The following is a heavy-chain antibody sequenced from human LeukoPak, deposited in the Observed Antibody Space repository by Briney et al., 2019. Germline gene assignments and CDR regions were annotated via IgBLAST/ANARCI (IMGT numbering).Heavy chain of an antibody. J-gene: IGHJ4*02. CDR3: AREVPPWITFGGSDY. V-gene: IGHV4-61*02. Sequence: SETLSLTCTVSGGSISSGSYYWSWIRQPAGKGLEWIGRIYTSGSTNYNPSLKSRVTISVDTSKNQFSLKLSSVTAADTAVYYCAREVPPWITFGGSDYWGPGTLVTVSS. CDR2: IYTSGST. D-gene: IGHD3-16*01. CDR1: GGSISSGSYY.